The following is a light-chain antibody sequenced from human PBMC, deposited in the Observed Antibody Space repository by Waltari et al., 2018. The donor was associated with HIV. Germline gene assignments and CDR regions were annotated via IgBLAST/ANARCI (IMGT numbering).Light chain of an antibody. CDR1: SSNIERNT. Sequence: QSVLTQPPSASGTPGQRVTISCSGSSSNIERNTVNWYQQFPGTTPKVVIYSSNQRPAGVPDRFSGARSGTSASLAISGLQSEDEAHYYCAAWDDSLDGYVFGPGTEVTVL. CDR3: AAWDDSLDGYV. V-gene: IGLV1-44*01. J-gene: IGLJ1*01. CDR2: SSN.